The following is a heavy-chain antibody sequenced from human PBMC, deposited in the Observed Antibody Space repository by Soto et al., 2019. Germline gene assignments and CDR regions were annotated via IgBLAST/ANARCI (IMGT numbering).Heavy chain of an antibody. D-gene: IGHD3-3*01. CDR2: IHHSGST. Sequence: SETLSLTCALYGGSFDGYYWSWIRQSPGKGLEWIGEIHHSGSTKYNPSLKGRVSLSVDTSTKQFSLKMASMTAADRGVYYCARGVDSWSGYLFWGQGTPVTVSS. V-gene: IGHV4-34*01. CDR3: ARGVDSWSGYLF. J-gene: IGHJ4*02. CDR1: GGSFDGYY.